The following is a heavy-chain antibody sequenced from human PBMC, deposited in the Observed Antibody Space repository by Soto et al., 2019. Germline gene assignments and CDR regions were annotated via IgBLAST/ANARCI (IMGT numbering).Heavy chain of an antibody. Sequence: SETLSLTCTVSGGYISTYYWSWMRQPPGKGLEWIGYTHYSGDTKYNPSLKSRVTISVDTSKNQFSLKLRSVTAADTAVYYCARHQDCHSPSCEDNWFDPWGQGTLVTVSS. J-gene: IGHJ5*02. CDR2: THYSGDT. D-gene: IGHD2-2*01. CDR1: GGYISTYY. CDR3: ARHQDCHSPSCEDNWFDP. V-gene: IGHV4-59*08.